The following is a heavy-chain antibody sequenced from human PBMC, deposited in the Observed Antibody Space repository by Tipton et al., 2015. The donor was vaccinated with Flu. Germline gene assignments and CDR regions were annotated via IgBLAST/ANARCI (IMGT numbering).Heavy chain of an antibody. V-gene: IGHV4-34*01. CDR3: ARRRDGYNCFDY. D-gene: IGHD5-24*01. J-gene: IGHJ4*02. Sequence: GLVKPSETLSLTCAVYVGSFSGYYWSWIRQPPGKGLEWIGEINHSGSTQYNPSLKSRVTLSVDTSKNQFSLKLSSVTAADTAGYYCARRRDGYNCFDYWGQGILVTVSS. CDR1: VGSFSGYY. CDR2: INHSGST.